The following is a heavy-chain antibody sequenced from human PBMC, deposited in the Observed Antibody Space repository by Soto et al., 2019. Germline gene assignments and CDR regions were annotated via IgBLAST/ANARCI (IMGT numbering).Heavy chain of an antibody. CDR3: ARVEYLTENSDY. D-gene: IGHD2-2*02. CDR1: GYTFTSYA. Sequence: ASVKVSCKASGYTFTSYAMHWVRQAPGQRLEWMGWINAGNGNTKYSQKFQGRVTITRDTSASTAYMELSSLRSEDTAVYYCARVEYLTENSDYWGQGTLGTVSS. CDR2: INAGNGNT. V-gene: IGHV1-3*01. J-gene: IGHJ4*02.